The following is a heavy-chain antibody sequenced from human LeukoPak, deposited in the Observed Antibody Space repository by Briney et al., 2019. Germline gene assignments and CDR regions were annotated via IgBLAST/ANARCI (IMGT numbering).Heavy chain of an antibody. J-gene: IGHJ4*02. CDR1: GGTFSSYA. Sequence: GASVKVSCKAPGGTFSSYAISWVRQAPGQGLEWMGGIIPIFGTANYAQKLQGRVTITADESTSTAYMELSSLRSEDTAVYYCARTRGGDYVLDYWGQGTLVTVSS. CDR2: IIPIFGTA. CDR3: ARTRGGDYVLDY. V-gene: IGHV1-69*13. D-gene: IGHD4-17*01.